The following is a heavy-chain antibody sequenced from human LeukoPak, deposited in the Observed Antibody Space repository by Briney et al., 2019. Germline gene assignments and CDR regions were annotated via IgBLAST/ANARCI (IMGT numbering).Heavy chain of an antibody. CDR3: AKESVWDYYDSSGSDY. V-gene: IGHV3-30-3*01. J-gene: IGHJ4*02. Sequence: GGSLTLSCAAYGVTFSSYSMHWVRQPPGKGLEWVGILSPDGVNKRYADSVKSRFTISRDNSKNTLYLQMNSLRAEDTAVYYCAKESVWDYYDSSGSDYWGQGTLVTVSS. CDR2: LSPDGVNK. D-gene: IGHD3-22*01. CDR1: GVTFSSYS.